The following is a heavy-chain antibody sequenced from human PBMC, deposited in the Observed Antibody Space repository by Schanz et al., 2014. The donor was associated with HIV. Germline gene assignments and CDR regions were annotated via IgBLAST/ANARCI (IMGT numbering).Heavy chain of an antibody. D-gene: IGHD3-22*01. V-gene: IGHV1-2*02. CDR1: GYTFTDYL. CDR3: AKGQVADDNY. CDR2: INPISGGT. J-gene: IGHJ4*02. Sequence: QAQLVQSGAEVKKPGASMKVSCKASGYTFTDYLLHWFRQAPGQGLEWMGWINPISGGTNYAEKFQGRVTMTRDTSINTAYVELRRLKSDDTAVYFCAKGQVADDNYWGQGTLITVSS.